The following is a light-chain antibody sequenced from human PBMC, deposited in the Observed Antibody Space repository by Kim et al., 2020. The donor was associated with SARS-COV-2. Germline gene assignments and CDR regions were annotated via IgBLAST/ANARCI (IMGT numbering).Light chain of an antibody. V-gene: IGKV3-15*01. CDR2: GAS. CDR1: QSINSN. J-gene: IGKJ1*01. Sequence: EIVMTQSPATLSVSPGERVTLSCRASQSINSNLAWYQQKPGQAPRLLIFGASTRATGIPARFSGSGSGTEFTLTISSLQSEDFAVYHCQQYNNWPPWTFGQGTKVDIK. CDR3: QQYNNWPPWT.